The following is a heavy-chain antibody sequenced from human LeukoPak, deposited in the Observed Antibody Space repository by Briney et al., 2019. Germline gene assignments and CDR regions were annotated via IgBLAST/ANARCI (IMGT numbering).Heavy chain of an antibody. CDR2: IYHSGST. CDR3: ARQNGDPFDY. J-gene: IGHJ4*02. Sequence: SETLSLTCAVSGYSISSGYYWGWIRQPPGKGLEWIGSIYHSGSTYYNPSLKSRVTISVDTSKNQSSLKLSSVTAADTAVYYCARQNGDPFDYWGQGTLVTVSS. CDR1: GYSISSGYY. V-gene: IGHV4-38-2*01. D-gene: IGHD7-27*01.